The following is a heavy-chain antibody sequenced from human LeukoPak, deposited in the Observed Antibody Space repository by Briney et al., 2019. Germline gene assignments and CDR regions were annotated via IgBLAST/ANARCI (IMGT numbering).Heavy chain of an antibody. D-gene: IGHD3-16*02. Sequence: PSETLSLTCAVYGGSFSGYYWSWIRQPPGKGPEWIGEINHSGSTNYNPSLKSRVTISVDTSKNQFSLKLSSVTAADTAVYYCARGVLYDYIWGSYRQGLDYWGQGTLVTVSS. J-gene: IGHJ4*02. CDR3: ARGVLYDYIWGSYRQGLDY. CDR1: GGSFSGYY. CDR2: INHSGST. V-gene: IGHV4-34*01.